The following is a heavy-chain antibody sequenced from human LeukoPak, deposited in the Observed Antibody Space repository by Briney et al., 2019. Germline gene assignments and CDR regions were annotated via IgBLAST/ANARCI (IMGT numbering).Heavy chain of an antibody. J-gene: IGHJ6*02. V-gene: IGHV4-34*01. CDR3: ARSHYYYGMDV. CDR1: GGSFSGYY. CDR2: NNHSGST. Sequence: SETLSLTCAVYGGSFSGYYWSWIRQPPGKGLEWIGENNHSGSTNYNPSLKSRVTISVDTSKNQFSLKLSSVTAADTAVYYCARSHYYYGMDVWGQGTTVTVSS.